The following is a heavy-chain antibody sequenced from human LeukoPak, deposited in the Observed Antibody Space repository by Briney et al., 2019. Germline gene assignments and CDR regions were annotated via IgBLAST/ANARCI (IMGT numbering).Heavy chain of an antibody. J-gene: IGHJ4*02. CDR2: ISGSGETT. CDR1: GFTFSSYA. Sequence: GGSLRLSCAASGFTFSSYAMTWVRQAPGKGLEWVSVISGSGETTYYAGSVKGRFTISRDNLKNTLYLQINGLRAEDTALYYCAKNIGGSCYSSLDYWGQGSLVTVSS. D-gene: IGHD2-15*01. CDR3: AKNIGGSCYSSLDY. V-gene: IGHV3-23*01.